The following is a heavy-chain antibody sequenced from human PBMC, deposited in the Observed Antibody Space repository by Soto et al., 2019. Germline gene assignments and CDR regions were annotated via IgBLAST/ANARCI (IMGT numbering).Heavy chain of an antibody. Sequence: SATLSLTYAVYGGSFSGYYWSWIRQPPGKGLEWIGEINHSGSTNYNPSLKSRVTISVDTSKNQFSLKLSSVTAADTAVYYCARGRGYCTNGVCYVRWFDPWGQGTLVTVSS. V-gene: IGHV4-34*01. D-gene: IGHD2-8*01. CDR2: INHSGST. CDR3: ARGRGYCTNGVCYVRWFDP. CDR1: GGSFSGYY. J-gene: IGHJ5*02.